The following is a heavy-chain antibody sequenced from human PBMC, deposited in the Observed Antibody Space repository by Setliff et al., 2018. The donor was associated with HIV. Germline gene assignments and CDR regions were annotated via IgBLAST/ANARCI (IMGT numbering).Heavy chain of an antibody. CDR3: AREPATYNGYNWDYYGTDL. D-gene: IGHD5-12*01. CDR1: GGSISSGSYY. J-gene: IGHJ6*02. Sequence: SETLSLTCSVSGGSISSGSYYWSWIRQHPGKGLEWIGYIFYSGSTTYNPSLKSRLTISIDTSKNRFSLKVKSVTATDTAGYYCAREPATYNGYNWDYYGTDLWGQGTTVTVSS. V-gene: IGHV4-31*03. CDR2: IFYSGST.